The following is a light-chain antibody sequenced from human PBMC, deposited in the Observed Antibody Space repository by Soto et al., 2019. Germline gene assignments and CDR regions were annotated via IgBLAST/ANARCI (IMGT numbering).Light chain of an antibody. CDR1: RSVRSN. CDR3: QQSYSTRRT. V-gene: IGKV3-15*01. J-gene: IGKJ4*02. Sequence: EIQMTQSPSTLSVSAGERATLSCKASRSVRSNLAWYQQKPGQAPRLLISAASSRASGITDRFSGSGSGTEFTLTISSLQSEDFATYYCQQSYSTRRTFGEGTKVDIK. CDR2: AAS.